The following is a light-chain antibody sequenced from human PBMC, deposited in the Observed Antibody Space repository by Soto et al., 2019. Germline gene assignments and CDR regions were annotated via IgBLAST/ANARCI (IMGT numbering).Light chain of an antibody. CDR1: QSVYTY. Sequence: EIVLTQSPVTLSLSPGERATLSCRASQSVYTYLAWYQQKPGQAPRLLIYDVSNRATGIPDRFSGSGSGTDFTLTISRLEPEDFAVYYCQQYGSSPQTFGQGTKVEIK. J-gene: IGKJ1*01. CDR3: QQYGSSPQT. V-gene: IGKV3-20*01. CDR2: DVS.